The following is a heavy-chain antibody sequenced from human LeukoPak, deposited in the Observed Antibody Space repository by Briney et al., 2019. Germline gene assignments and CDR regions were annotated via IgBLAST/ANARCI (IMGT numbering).Heavy chain of an antibody. CDR2: INHSGST. Sequence: SETLSLTCAVYGGAFSDYYWSWIRQPPGKGLEWIGEINHSGSTNYNPSLKSRVTISVDTSKNQFSLKLSSVTAADTAVYYCARARLRYFDWLLFPFDYWGQGTLVTVSS. D-gene: IGHD3-9*01. V-gene: IGHV4-34*01. J-gene: IGHJ4*02. CDR3: ARARLRYFDWLLFPFDY. CDR1: GGAFSDYY.